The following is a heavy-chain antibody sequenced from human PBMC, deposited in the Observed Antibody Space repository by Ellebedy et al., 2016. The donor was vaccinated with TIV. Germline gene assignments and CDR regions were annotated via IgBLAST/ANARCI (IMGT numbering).Heavy chain of an antibody. Sequence: GGSLRLXXAASGFTFRNYGMTWVRQAPGKGLEWVSTVSGDADNTYYADSVKGRFTISRDNSKNMLFLQMNSLGAEDTAIYHCAKGQGYGSGSPPDHWGQGALVSVSS. J-gene: IGHJ4*02. D-gene: IGHD3-10*01. CDR3: AKGQGYGSGSPPDH. CDR1: GFTFRNYG. CDR2: VSGDADNT. V-gene: IGHV3-23*01.